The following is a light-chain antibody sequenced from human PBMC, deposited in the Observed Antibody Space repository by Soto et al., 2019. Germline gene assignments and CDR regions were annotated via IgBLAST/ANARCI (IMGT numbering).Light chain of an antibody. Sequence: DIVMTQSPDSLPVSLGERATINCKSSQSVLYSPNNKNYLAWYQQKPGQPPKLLIYWASTRESGVPDRFSGSGSETDFTLTISSLQAEDVAVYYCQQYYSTPLTFGGGTKVEIK. V-gene: IGKV4-1*01. CDR2: WAS. J-gene: IGKJ4*01. CDR1: QSVLYSPNNKNY. CDR3: QQYYSTPLT.